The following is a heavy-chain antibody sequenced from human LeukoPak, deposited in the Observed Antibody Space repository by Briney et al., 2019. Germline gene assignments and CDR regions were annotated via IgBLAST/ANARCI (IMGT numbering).Heavy chain of an antibody. Sequence: SETLSLTCAVYGGSFSGYYWGWIRQPPGKGLEWIGSIYHSGSTYYNPSLKSRVTISVDTSKNQFSLKLSSVTAADTAVYYCARDPYYDSSGYNPAFDYWGQGTLVTVSS. CDR3: ARDPYYDSSGYNPAFDY. CDR2: IYHSGST. V-gene: IGHV4-38-2*02. J-gene: IGHJ4*02. CDR1: GGSFSGYY. D-gene: IGHD3-22*01.